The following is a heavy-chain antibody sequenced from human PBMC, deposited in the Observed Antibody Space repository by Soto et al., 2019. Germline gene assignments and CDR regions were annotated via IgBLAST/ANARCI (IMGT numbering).Heavy chain of an antibody. CDR2: ISGSGGTT. CDR1: GFTFTTYA. J-gene: IGHJ4*02. V-gene: IGHV3-23*01. D-gene: IGHD3-22*01. CDR3: AKSFAIRYYYDSSGYFFDY. Sequence: EVQLLDSGGGLVQPGGSLRLSCAASGFTFTTYAMSWVRQAPGKGLEWVSAISGSGGTTYYADSVRGRFTISRDNFKNTLYLQMNSLRAEDTAVYYCAKSFAIRYYYDSSGYFFDYWGQGTLVTVSS.